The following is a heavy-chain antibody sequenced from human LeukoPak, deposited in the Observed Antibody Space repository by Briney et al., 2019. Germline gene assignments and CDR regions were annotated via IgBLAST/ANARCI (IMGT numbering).Heavy chain of an antibody. CDR3: ARVRIGQQLDKYYYYAMDV. V-gene: IGHV1-2*02. CDR2: INPNSGGT. D-gene: IGHD6-13*01. Sequence: GASVKVSCKASGYTFTDYYMHWVRQAPGQGLEWMGWINPNSGGTNYAQKFQGRVTMTTDMSISTAYMEVSRLRSDDTAVYYCARVRIGQQLDKYYYYAMDVWGQGATVTASS. J-gene: IGHJ6*02. CDR1: GYTFTDYY.